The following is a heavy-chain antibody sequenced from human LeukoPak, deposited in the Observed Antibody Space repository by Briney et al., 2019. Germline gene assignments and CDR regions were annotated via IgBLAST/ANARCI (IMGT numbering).Heavy chain of an antibody. J-gene: IGHJ4*02. CDR1: GYTFTSYD. V-gene: IGHV1-8*03. Sequence: GASVKVSCKASGYTFTSYDINWVRQATGQGLEWMGWMNPNSGNTGYAQKFQGRVTITRNTSISTAYMELSSLRSEDTAVYYCARDVGGIAVAGRDRNFDYWGQGTLVTVSS. CDR2: MNPNSGNT. CDR3: ARDVGGIAVAGRDRNFDY. D-gene: IGHD6-19*01.